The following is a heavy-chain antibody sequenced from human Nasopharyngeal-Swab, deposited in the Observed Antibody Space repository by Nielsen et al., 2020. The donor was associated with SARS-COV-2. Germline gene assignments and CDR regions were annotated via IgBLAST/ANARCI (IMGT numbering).Heavy chain of an antibody. CDR2: IPYSGST. J-gene: IGHJ4*02. D-gene: IGHD4-11*01. Sequence: TPPPPPTVSRGSHRSHFWNWIPQPPREGLGWIGNIPYSGSTSYNPSLKSRVPISVDTSTNHFSLNLSSVTAADTAVYYCARVPPYSNYFDSWGQGTLVTVSS. V-gene: IGHV4-59*11. CDR1: RGSHRSHF. CDR3: ARVPPYSNYFDS.